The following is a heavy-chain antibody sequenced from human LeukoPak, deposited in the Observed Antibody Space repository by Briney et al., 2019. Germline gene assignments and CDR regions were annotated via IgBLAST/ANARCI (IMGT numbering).Heavy chain of an antibody. CDR3: AREVTGREGAYFDY. CDR2: ISRSGSNI. Sequence: PGGSLRLSCAASGFTFSSYELNWVRQAPGKGLEWVSYISRSGSNIYYADSVKGRFTISRDNAENSLYLQMNSLSAEDTAVYYCAREVTGREGAYFDYWGQGTLVTVSS. V-gene: IGHV3-48*03. J-gene: IGHJ4*02. D-gene: IGHD1-26*01. CDR1: GFTFSSYE.